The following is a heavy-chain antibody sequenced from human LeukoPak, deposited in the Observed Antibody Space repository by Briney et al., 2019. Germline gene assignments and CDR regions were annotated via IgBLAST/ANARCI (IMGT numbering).Heavy chain of an antibody. Sequence: GESLKISCKGSGYSFTSYWIGWVRQMPGKGLEWMGIIYPGDSDTRYSPSFQGQVTISADKSISTAYLQWSSLKASDTAMYYCARLPPYCSGGSCGHFDYWGQGTLVTVS. CDR2: IYPGDSDT. J-gene: IGHJ4*02. CDR1: GYSFTSYW. CDR3: ARLPPYCSGGSCGHFDY. V-gene: IGHV5-51*01. D-gene: IGHD2-15*01.